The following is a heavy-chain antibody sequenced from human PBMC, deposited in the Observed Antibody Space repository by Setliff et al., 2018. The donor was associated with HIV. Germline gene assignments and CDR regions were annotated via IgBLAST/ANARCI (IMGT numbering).Heavy chain of an antibody. CDR1: GDSISSSSYY. J-gene: IGHJ6*03. D-gene: IGHD6-13*01. Sequence: SETLSLTCAVSGDSISSSSYYWGWIRQPPGKGLEWLGSIYYGGSTSYNPYLSSRLTISVDTSKNQVSLRLSSVTAADTGVYYCARHKAPPGSRWIFYYYYMDLCGRGPTVTVSS. V-gene: IGHV4-39*01. CDR3: ARHKAPPGSRWIFYYYYMDL. CDR2: IYYGGST.